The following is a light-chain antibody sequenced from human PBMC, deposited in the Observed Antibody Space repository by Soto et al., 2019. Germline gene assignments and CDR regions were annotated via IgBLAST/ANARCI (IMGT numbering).Light chain of an antibody. CDR3: SSYAGSNNWV. CDR2: EVS. V-gene: IGLV2-8*01. J-gene: IGLJ3*02. Sequence: QSVLTQPPSASGSPGQSVTISCTGTSSDVGAYNYVSWYQQHPGKAPKLMIHEVSKRPSGVPDRFSGSKSGNTASLTVSGLQAEDEADYYCSSYAGSNNWVFGGGTKVTVL. CDR1: SSDVGAYNY.